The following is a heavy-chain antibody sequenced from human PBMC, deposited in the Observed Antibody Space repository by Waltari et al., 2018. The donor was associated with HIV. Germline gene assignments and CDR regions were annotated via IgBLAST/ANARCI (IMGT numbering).Heavy chain of an antibody. CDR2: INSDGSST. D-gene: IGHD2-8*01. Sequence: EVQLVESGGGSVQPGGSLRRSCAASGFTGRSSGRSWVRQVPGKGLVWVSRINSDGSSTTYADSVKGRFTISRDNAKNTLYLQMNSLRAEDTAMYYCTRGNGHAFDLWGQGTMVTVSS. V-gene: IGHV3-74*01. CDR1: GFTGRSSG. J-gene: IGHJ3*01. CDR3: TRGNGHAFDL.